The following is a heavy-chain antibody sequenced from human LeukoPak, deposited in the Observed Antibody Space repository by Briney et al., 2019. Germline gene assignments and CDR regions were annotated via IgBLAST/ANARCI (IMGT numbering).Heavy chain of an antibody. D-gene: IGHD6-13*01. Sequence: SGTLSLTCAVYGGSFSGYYWSWIRQPPGKGLEWIGEINHSGSTNYNPSLKSRVTISVDTSKNQFSLKLSSVTAADTAVYYCARGGTAAGYSSSWLGRWGQGTLVTVSS. J-gene: IGHJ5*02. CDR3: ARGGTAAGYSSSWLGR. CDR2: INHSGST. CDR1: GGSFSGYY. V-gene: IGHV4-34*01.